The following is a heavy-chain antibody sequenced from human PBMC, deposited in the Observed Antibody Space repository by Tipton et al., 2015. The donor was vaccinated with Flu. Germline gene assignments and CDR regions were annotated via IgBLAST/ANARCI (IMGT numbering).Heavy chain of an antibody. V-gene: IGHV3-7*01. J-gene: IGHJ4*02. CDR3: AKNAGYCSSITCYRPFDY. CDR2: IKEDGSEK. Sequence: SLRLSCAASGFTFSNYWMSWVRQAAGKGLEWVANIKEDGSEKYYVDPVKGRFTISRDNAKNSVYLQMNSLRAEDTAVYYCAKNAGYCSSITCYRPFDYWGQGILVTVSS. CDR1: GFTFSNYW. D-gene: IGHD2-2*01.